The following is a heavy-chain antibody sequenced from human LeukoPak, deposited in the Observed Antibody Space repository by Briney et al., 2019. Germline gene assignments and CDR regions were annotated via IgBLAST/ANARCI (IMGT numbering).Heavy chain of an antibody. CDR2: VHHSGRS. D-gene: IGHD3-10*01. V-gene: IGHV4-31*03. J-gene: IGHJ4*02. Sequence: PSETLSLTCTVSADSLSSGGHYWAWIRQFPGKGLESIGFVHHSGRSRHNPSLKDRVAISVDTSRKQFALNLSSVTAADTAMYYCARGGNRFGGFYFDYWGQGIQVIVSS. CDR1: ADSLSSGGHY. CDR3: ARGGNRFGGFYFDY.